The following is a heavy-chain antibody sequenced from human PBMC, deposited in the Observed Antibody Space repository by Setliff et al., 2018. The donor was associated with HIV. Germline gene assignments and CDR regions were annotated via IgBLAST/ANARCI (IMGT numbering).Heavy chain of an antibody. Sequence: HPGGSLRLSCVASGFTFSSYWMHWVRQAPGKGLEWVAVIWYDGSNKYYADSVKGRFTISRDNAKNSMFLQMNSLRAEDTAVYYCARTNNNYYYDTSDYFAGYYFDSWGQGTLVTVSS. CDR3: ARTNNNYYYDTSDYFAGYYFDS. V-gene: IGHV3-33*08. J-gene: IGHJ4*02. CDR2: IWYDGSNK. D-gene: IGHD3-22*01. CDR1: GFTFSSYW.